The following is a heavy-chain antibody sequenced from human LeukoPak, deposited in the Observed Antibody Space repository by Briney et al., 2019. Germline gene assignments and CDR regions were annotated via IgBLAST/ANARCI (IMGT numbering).Heavy chain of an antibody. J-gene: IGHJ4*02. CDR3: ARDVGYSGYED. D-gene: IGHD5-12*01. Sequence: ASVTVSCKASGYTFTVYYMHWVRQAPGQGLEWMGWINPNSGGTNYAQKFQGWVTMTRDTSISTAYMELSRLRSDDTAVYYCARDVGYSGYEDWGQGTLVTVSS. V-gene: IGHV1-2*04. CDR1: GYTFTVYY. CDR2: INPNSGGT.